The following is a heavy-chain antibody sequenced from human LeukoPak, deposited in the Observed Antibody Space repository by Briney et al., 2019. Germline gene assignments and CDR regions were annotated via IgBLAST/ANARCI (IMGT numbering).Heavy chain of an antibody. CDR1: GGSVSSGSYY. Sequence: SETLSLTCTVSGGSVSSGSYYWTWIRQPPGTGLEWIGYIYYSGTTNYNPSLKSRVTISVDTSKNQFSLKLGSVTAADTAVYYCARVGIAVASPFFDYCGQGTLVTVSS. J-gene: IGHJ4*02. CDR2: IYYSGTT. D-gene: IGHD6-19*01. V-gene: IGHV4-61*01. CDR3: ARVGIAVASPFFDY.